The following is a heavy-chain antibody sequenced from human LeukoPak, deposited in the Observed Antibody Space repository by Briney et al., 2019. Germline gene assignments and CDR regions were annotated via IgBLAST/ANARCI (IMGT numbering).Heavy chain of an antibody. J-gene: IGHJ6*02. CDR2: ITSDGSAT. CDR1: GFTFSSYW. V-gene: IGHV3-74*01. CDR3: AREGYASGTRYGMDV. Sequence: GGSLRLSCAVSGFTFSSYWMHWVRQGPGKGLAWVSRITSDGSATSYADSVKGRFTISRDSSKNTLYLQMDSLRAGDTAVYYCAREGYASGTRYGMDVWGQGTTVTVSS. D-gene: IGHD3-10*01.